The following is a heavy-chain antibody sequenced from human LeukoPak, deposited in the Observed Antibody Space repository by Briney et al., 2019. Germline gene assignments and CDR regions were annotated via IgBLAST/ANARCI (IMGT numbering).Heavy chain of an antibody. D-gene: IGHD3-22*01. Sequence: GGSLRLSCAASGFTFDDYGMSWVRQAPGKWLEWVSGINWNGGSTGYADSVKGRFTISRDNAKNSLYLQMNSLRAEDTALYYCARVEGDYYDSSGPYYFDYWGQGTLVTVSS. V-gene: IGHV3-20*04. CDR3: ARVEGDYYDSSGPYYFDY. CDR1: GFTFDDYG. CDR2: INWNGGST. J-gene: IGHJ4*02.